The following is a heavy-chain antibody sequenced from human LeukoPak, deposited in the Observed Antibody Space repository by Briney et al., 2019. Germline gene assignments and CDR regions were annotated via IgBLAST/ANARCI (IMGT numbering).Heavy chain of an antibody. CDR3: ASSGWYAAFDI. J-gene: IGHJ3*02. CDR2: IYYSGST. Sequence: SETLSLTCTVSGGSISSYYWSWIRQPPGKGLEWIGYIYYSGSTNYNPSLKSRVTISVDTSKNQFSLKLSSVTAADTAVYYCASSGWYAAFDIWGQGTMVTVSS. V-gene: IGHV4-59*01. CDR1: GGSISSYY. D-gene: IGHD6-19*01.